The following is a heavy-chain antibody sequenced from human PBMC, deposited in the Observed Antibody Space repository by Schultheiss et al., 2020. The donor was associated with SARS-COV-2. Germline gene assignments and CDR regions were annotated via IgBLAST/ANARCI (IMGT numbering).Heavy chain of an antibody. Sequence: ASVKVSCKASGYTFTGYYMHWVRQAPGQGLEWMGWINPNSGGTNYAQKFQGWVTMTRDTSISTAYMELSRLRSDDTAVYYCARGALLWFGDLLRTYYFAYWGQGTLVTVSS. D-gene: IGHD3-10*01. CDR2: INPNSGGT. CDR3: ARGALLWFGDLLRTYYFAY. V-gene: IGHV1-2*04. CDR1: GYTFTGYY. J-gene: IGHJ4*02.